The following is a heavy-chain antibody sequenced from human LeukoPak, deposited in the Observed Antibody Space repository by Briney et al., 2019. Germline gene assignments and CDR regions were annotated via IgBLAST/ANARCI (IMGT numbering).Heavy chain of an antibody. CDR3: AKAIGGVNRNAFDI. D-gene: IGHD2-21*01. CDR1: GFTFDDYA. CDR2: IRWNSGSI. Sequence: GGSLRLSCAASGFTFDDYAMHWVRQAPGKGLEWVSGIRWNSGSIGYADSVKGRFTISRDNAKNSLYLQMNSLRAEDTALYYCAKAIGGVNRNAFDIWGQGTMVTVSS. V-gene: IGHV3-9*01. J-gene: IGHJ3*02.